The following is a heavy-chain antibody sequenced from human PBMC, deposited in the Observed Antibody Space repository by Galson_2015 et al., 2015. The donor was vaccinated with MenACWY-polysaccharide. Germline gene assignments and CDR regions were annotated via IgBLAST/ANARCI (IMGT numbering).Heavy chain of an antibody. V-gene: IGHV4-59*08. Sequence: IGYIHHSGSTNYNPSLKSRVTISIDTSKNQFSLKLSSVTAANTAVYYCARMSGWYYFDYWGQGALVTVSS. D-gene: IGHD6-19*01. CDR3: ARMSGWYYFDY. J-gene: IGHJ4*02. CDR2: IHHSGST.